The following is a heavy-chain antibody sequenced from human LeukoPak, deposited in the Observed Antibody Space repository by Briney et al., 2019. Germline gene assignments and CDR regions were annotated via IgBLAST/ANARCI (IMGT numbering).Heavy chain of an antibody. CDR3: ARGGYSYGYDWFDP. CDR2: INHSGST. J-gene: IGHJ5*02. D-gene: IGHD5-18*01. CDR1: GGSFSGYY. Sequence: PSETLSLTCAVYGGSFSGYYWSWIRQPPGKGLEWIGEINHSGSTNYNPSLKSRVTMSVDTSKNQFSLKLSSVTAADTAVYYCARGGYSYGYDWFDPWGQGTLVTVSS. V-gene: IGHV4-34*01.